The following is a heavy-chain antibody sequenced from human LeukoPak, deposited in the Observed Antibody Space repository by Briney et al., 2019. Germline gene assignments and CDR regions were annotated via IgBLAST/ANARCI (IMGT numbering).Heavy chain of an antibody. V-gene: IGHV3-11*01. Sequence: GGSLRLPCAVSGFTFSDYYMSWIRQAPGKGLEWVSYISSGGSTISHADSVKGRFTISRDNAENSLYLQMNSLRAEDTAVYYCAKAWDSSGWGPQYFYHWGQGTLVTVSS. D-gene: IGHD6-19*01. J-gene: IGHJ1*01. CDR1: GFTFSDYY. CDR3: AKAWDSSGWGPQYFYH. CDR2: ISSGGSTI.